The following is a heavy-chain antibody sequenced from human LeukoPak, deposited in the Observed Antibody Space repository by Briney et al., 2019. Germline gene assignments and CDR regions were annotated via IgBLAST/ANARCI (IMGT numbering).Heavy chain of an antibody. D-gene: IGHD3-16*01. CDR3: VKEGVEYSYSYGDY. Sequence: GKSLRLSCAASGFSFNNYAMYWVRQAPGKGLEWVALISCDGGDKYYAESMKGRITISRDNAENTLYLQMNNLRPDDTAFYFCVKEGVEYSYSYGDYWGQGTLVTVSS. CDR2: ISCDGGDK. V-gene: IGHV3-30*18. J-gene: IGHJ4*02. CDR1: GFSFNNYA.